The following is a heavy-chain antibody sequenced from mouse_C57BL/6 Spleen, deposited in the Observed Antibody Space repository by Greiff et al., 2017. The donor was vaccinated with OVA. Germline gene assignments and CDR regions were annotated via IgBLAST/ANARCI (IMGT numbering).Heavy chain of an antibody. J-gene: IGHJ2*01. CDR2: IRNKANGYTT. D-gene: IGHD1-1*01. CDR3: ARFLYYYGSSPAFDY. Sequence: EVHLVESGGGLVQPGGSLSLSCAASGFTFTDYYMSWVRQPPGKALEWLGFIRNKANGYTTEYSASVKGRFTISRDNSKSILYLQMNALRAEDSATYYCARFLYYYGSSPAFDYWGQGTTLTVSS. CDR1: GFTFTDYY. V-gene: IGHV7-3*01.